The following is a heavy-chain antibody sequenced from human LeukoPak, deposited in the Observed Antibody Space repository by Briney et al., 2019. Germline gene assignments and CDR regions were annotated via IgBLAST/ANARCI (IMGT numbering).Heavy chain of an antibody. CDR3: AKDLNSAWYLFDF. J-gene: IGHJ4*02. Sequence: PGGSLRLSCAASGFTFSNYAMTWVRQAPGRGLECVSAISVGEGSTSYADSVKGRFTISRDNSKNTLYLQMNSLRAEDTAVYYCAKDLNSAWYLFDFWGQGTLVTVSS. CDR2: ISVGEGST. D-gene: IGHD6-19*01. CDR1: GFTFSNYA. V-gene: IGHV3-23*01.